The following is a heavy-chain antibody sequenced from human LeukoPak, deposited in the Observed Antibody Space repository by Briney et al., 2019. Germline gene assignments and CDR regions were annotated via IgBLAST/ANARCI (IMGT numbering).Heavy chain of an antibody. J-gene: IGHJ2*01. CDR3: AREPLWYFDL. Sequence: SETLSLTCTVSGGSISSGSYYWDWIRQPPGKGLEWIGDIYSSGKTNYNPSLKSRVTISVDTSKNQFSLKLSSVTAADTAVYYCAREPLWYFDLWGRGTLVTVSS. V-gene: IGHV4-39*07. CDR1: GGSISSGSYY. CDR2: IYSSGKT.